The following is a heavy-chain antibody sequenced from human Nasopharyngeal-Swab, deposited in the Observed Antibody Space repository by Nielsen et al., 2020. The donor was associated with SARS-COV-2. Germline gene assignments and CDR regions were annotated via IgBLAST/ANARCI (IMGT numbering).Heavy chain of an antibody. CDR2: ISAYNGNT. CDR3: ARDAGYNWTRHGMDV. Sequence: ASVLVSCKASGYSFTSYCISWVRQAPGQGLEWMGWISAYNGNTNYAQKPQGRVTMTTDTSTSTAYMELRSLRSDDTAVYYCARDAGYNWTRHGMDVWGQGTTVTVSS. J-gene: IGHJ6*02. CDR1: GYSFTSYC. D-gene: IGHD1-1*01. V-gene: IGHV1-18*04.